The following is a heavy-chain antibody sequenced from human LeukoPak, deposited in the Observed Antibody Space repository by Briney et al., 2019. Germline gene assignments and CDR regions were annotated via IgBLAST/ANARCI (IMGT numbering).Heavy chain of an antibody. J-gene: IGHJ4*02. V-gene: IGHV4-59*11. CDR3: ARGNPISSGWYYFDY. CDR1: GGSISSHY. CDR2: IYYSGST. Sequence: PSETLSLTCTVSGGSISSHYWTWIRQSPGKGLEWIGYIYYSGSTSYNPSLKSRVTISIDTSKTQSSLKLSSVTAADTAVYYCARGNPISSGWYYFDYWGQGTLVTVSS. D-gene: IGHD6-19*01.